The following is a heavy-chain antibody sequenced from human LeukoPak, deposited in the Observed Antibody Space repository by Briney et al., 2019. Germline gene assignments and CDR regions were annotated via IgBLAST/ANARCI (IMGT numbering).Heavy chain of an antibody. J-gene: IGHJ6*02. CDR1: GGSISSYY. CDR2: IYYSGST. CDR3: ARGGGGAGYSSSWYGMDV. D-gene: IGHD6-13*01. Sequence: SETLSLTCTVSGGSISSYYWSWIRQPPGKGLEWIGYIYYSGSTNYNPSLKSRVTISVDTSKNQFSLKLSSVTAADTAVYYCARGGGGAGYSSSWYGMDVWGQGTTVTVSS. V-gene: IGHV4-59*01.